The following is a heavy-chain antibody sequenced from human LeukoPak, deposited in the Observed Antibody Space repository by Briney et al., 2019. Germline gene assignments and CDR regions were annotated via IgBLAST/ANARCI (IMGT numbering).Heavy chain of an antibody. CDR3: ARAGPSSFYYGSGRRNWFDP. CDR1: GGSISSSSYY. CDR2: IYYSGST. D-gene: IGHD3-10*01. Sequence: SETLSLTCTVSGGSISSSSYYWGWIRQPPGKGLEWIGSIYYSGSTYYNPSLKSRVTISVDTSKNQFSLKLSSVTAADTAVYYCARAGPSSFYYGSGRRNWFDPWGQGTLVTVSS. V-gene: IGHV4-39*01. J-gene: IGHJ5*02.